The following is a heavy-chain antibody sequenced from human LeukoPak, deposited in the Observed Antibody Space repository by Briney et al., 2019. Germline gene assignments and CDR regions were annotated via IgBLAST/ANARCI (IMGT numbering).Heavy chain of an antibody. CDR1: GYTFTSYG. Sequence: ASVKVSYKASGYTFTSYGISWVRQAPGQGLEWMGWISAYNGNTNYAQKLQGRVTMTTDTSTSTAYMELRSLRSDYTAVYYCARRGYCSGGSCPRNWFDPWGQGTLVTVSS. D-gene: IGHD2-15*01. V-gene: IGHV1-18*01. CDR3: ARRGYCSGGSCPRNWFDP. J-gene: IGHJ5*02. CDR2: ISAYNGNT.